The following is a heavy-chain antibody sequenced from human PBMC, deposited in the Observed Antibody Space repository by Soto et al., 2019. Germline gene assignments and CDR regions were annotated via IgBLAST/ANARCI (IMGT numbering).Heavy chain of an antibody. V-gene: IGHV1-69*04. CDR3: ARQGYSYGYVDAFDI. CDR2: IIPILGIA. D-gene: IGHD5-18*01. CDR1: GGTFSSYA. Sequence: ASVKVSCKASGGTFSSYAISWVRQAPGQGLEWMGRIIPILGIANYAQKFQGRVTITADKSTSTAYMELSSLRSEDTAVYYCARQGYSYGYVDAFDIWGQGTMVTVSS. J-gene: IGHJ3*02.